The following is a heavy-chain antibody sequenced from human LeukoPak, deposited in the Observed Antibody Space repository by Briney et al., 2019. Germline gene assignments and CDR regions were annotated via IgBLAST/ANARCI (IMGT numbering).Heavy chain of an antibody. D-gene: IGHD5-18*01. CDR2: ISSSGNTI. CDR1: GFTFSDYY. V-gene: IGHV3-11*01. CDR3: ARRRHGYSYGMDV. Sequence: GGSLRLSCAASGFTFSDYYMSWIRQAPGKELEWVSFISSSGNTIYYADSVKGRFTISRDNAKNSLYLHMNSLRAEDTAVYYCARRRHGYSYGMDVWGQGTTVTVSS. J-gene: IGHJ6*02.